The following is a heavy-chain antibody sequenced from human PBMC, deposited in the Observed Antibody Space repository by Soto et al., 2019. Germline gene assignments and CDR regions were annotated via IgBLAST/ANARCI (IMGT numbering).Heavy chain of an antibody. D-gene: IGHD3-22*01. CDR2: ISYSGSNK. J-gene: IGHJ2*01. CDR3: AKEGGSGYYGQNTWYFDL. V-gene: IGHV3-30*18. Sequence: QVQLVESGGGVVQPGRSLRLSCAASGFTFGYYGMHWVRQAPGKGLEWVAVISYSGSNKYYADSVKGRFTISRDNSKNTXXLQMNSLRAEDTAVYYCAKEGGSGYYGQNTWYFDLWGRGTLVTVSS. CDR1: GFTFGYYG.